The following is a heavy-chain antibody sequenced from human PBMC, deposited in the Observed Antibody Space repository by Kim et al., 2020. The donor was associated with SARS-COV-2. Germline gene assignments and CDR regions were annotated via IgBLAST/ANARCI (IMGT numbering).Heavy chain of an antibody. CDR3: ARAGGGDYGDNESGTFLDY. J-gene: IGHJ4*02. CDR1: GGSISSSNW. Sequence: SETLSLTCAVSGGSISSSNWWSWVRQPPGKGLEWIGEIYHSGSTNYNPSLKSRVTISVDKSKNQFSLKLSSVTAADTAVYYCARAGGGDYGDNESGTFLDYWGQGTLVTVSS. CDR2: IYHSGST. V-gene: IGHV4-4*02. D-gene: IGHD4-17*01.